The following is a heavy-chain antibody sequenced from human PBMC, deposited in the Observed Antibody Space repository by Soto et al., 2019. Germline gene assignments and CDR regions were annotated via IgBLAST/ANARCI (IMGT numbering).Heavy chain of an antibody. D-gene: IGHD3-10*01. J-gene: IGHJ6*02. CDR3: ARALGLSGNHYYYGMDV. CDR2: ISYDGSNK. V-gene: IGHV3-30-3*01. CDR1: GFTFSSYA. Sequence: QVQLVESGGGVVQPGRSLRLSCAASGFTFSSYAMHWVRQSPGKGLEWVAVISYDGSNKYYADSVKGRFTISRDNSKNTLYLQMNSLRDEDTAVYYCARALGLSGNHYYYGMDVWGQGTTVTVSS.